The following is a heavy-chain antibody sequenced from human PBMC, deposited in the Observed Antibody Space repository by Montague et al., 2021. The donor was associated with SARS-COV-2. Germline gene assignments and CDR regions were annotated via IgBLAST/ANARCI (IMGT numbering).Heavy chain of an antibody. CDR2: IYYTGGT. CDR1: GGAITTDIYY. J-gene: IGHJ4*02. V-gene: IGHV4-39*01. CDR3: ARHLTTGSGRGFIDV. Sequence: SETLSLTCTVSGGAITTDIYYWGWIRQPPGKGLEWIGTIYYTGGTYYNPSLKSRVTISVDTSKNHFSLTLTSMTAADTAVYSCARHLTTGSGRGFIDVWGQGTLVAVSS. D-gene: IGHD3-10*01.